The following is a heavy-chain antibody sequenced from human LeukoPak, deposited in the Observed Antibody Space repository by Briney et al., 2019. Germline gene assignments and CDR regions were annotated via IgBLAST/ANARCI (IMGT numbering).Heavy chain of an antibody. CDR2: ISSSSSYI. J-gene: IGHJ4*02. V-gene: IGHV3-21*01. Sequence: GGSLRLSCAASGLTFSSYSMNWVRQAPGKGLEWVSSISSSSSYIYYADSVKGRFTISRENAKNSLYLQMNSLRAEDTAVYYCARSMTTVTTFDYWGQGTLVTVSS. D-gene: IGHD4-17*01. CDR3: ARSMTTVTTFDY. CDR1: GLTFSSYS.